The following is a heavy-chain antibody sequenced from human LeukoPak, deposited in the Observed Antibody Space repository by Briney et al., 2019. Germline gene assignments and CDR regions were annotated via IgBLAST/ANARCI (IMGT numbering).Heavy chain of an antibody. CDR1: GGSISSYY. D-gene: IGHD2-8*01. V-gene: IGHV4-59*12. J-gene: IGHJ3*02. CDR2: IYYSGST. Sequence: SETLSLTCTVSGGSISSYYWSWIRQPPGKGLEWIRYIYYSGSTNYNPSLKSRVTISVDTSKNQFSLKLSSVTAADTAVYYCARDEGGTNPLNAFDIWGQGTMVTVSS. CDR3: ARDEGGTNPLNAFDI.